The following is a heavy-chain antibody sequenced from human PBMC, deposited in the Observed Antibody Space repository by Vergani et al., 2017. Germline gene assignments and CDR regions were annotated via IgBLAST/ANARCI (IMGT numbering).Heavy chain of an antibody. CDR1: GFSLSNARMG. CDR2: IDWDDDK. V-gene: IGHV2-70*01. D-gene: IGHD3-9*01. Sequence: QVTLKESGPVLVKPTETLTLTCTVSGFSLSNARMGVSWIRQPPGKALEWLALIDWDDDKYYSTSLKTRLTISKDTSKNQVVLTMTNMDPVDTATYYCARIDILTGYYYFDYWGQGTLVTVSS. CDR3: ARIDILTGYYYFDY. J-gene: IGHJ4*02.